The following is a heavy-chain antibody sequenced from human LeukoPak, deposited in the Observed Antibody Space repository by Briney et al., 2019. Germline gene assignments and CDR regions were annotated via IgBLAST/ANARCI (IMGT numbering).Heavy chain of an antibody. CDR2: IRESSSYV. Sequence: KPGGSLRLSCAASGFTFSDYSMNWVRQASGKGLEWISSIRESSSYVYYADSVKGRFTIFKDNTKNSMSLQMNSLRAEDTAVYYCARAVVDVVVAVNWFDPWGQGTLVTVSS. CDR3: ARAVVDVVVAVNWFDP. CDR1: GFTFSDYS. V-gene: IGHV3-21*04. D-gene: IGHD2-15*01. J-gene: IGHJ5*02.